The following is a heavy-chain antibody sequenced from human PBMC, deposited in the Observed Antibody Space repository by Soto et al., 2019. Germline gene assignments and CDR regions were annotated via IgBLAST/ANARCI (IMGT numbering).Heavy chain of an antibody. D-gene: IGHD1-1*01. CDR1: GFTISSYS. CDR3: ARIGTQGEAFDI. J-gene: IGHJ3*02. V-gene: IGHV3-21*01. Sequence: GGSLRLSCAASGFTISSYSMNWVRQAPGKGLEWVSSISSSSSYIYYADSVKGRFTISRDNAKNSLYLQMNSLRAEDTAVYYCARIGTQGEAFDIWGQGTVVTVSS. CDR2: ISSSSSYI.